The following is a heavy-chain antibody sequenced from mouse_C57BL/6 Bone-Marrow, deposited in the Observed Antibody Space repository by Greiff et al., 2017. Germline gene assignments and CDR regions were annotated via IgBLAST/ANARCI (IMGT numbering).Heavy chain of an antibody. V-gene: IGHV1-54*01. CDR2: INPGSGGT. D-gene: IGHD4-1*01. J-gene: IGHJ2*01. CDR1: GYAFTHYL. Sequence: VQLQQSGAELVRPGTSVKVSCKASGYAFTHYLIEWVKQRPGQGLEWIGVINPGSGGTNYNEKFKGKATLTADKSSSTAYMQLSSLTSEDSAVYFCARWDALAYWGQGTTLTGSS. CDR3: ARWDALAY.